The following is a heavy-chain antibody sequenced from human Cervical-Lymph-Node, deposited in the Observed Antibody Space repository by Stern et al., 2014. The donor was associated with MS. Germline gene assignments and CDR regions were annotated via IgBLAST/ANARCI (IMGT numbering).Heavy chain of an antibody. D-gene: IGHD3-3*01. CDR3: AGSGTYYPDY. J-gene: IGHJ4*02. CDR1: GGSISSYY. V-gene: IGHV4-59*08. CDR2: VHYRGTT. Sequence: AQLVESGPGLVKPSETLSLTCSVSGGSISSYYWNWIRQPPGKGLEWIANVHYRGTTNYNPPLKIRFTILQDTSINKISLKLPSVTAADTAVYYCAGSGTYYPDYWGQGILVTVSS.